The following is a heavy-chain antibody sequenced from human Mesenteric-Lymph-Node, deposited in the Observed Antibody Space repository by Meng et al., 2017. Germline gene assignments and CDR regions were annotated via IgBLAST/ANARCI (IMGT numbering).Heavy chain of an antibody. Sequence: SETLSLTCTVSGGSISSSSYYWGWIRQPPGKGLEWIGSIYYSGSTYYNPSLKSRVTISVDTSKNQFSLKLSSVTAADTAVYYCARPSGSYRTFDIWGQGTMVTVSS. CDR2: IYYSGST. J-gene: IGHJ3*02. V-gene: IGHV4-39*07. CDR3: ARPSGSYRTFDI. D-gene: IGHD1-26*01. CDR1: GGSISSSSYY.